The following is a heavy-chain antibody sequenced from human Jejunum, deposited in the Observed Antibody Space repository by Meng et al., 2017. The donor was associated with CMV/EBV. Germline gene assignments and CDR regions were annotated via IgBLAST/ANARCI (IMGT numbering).Heavy chain of an antibody. CDR3: ARQDAGTYATGNCYAPFDK. CDR1: IGITSSY. Sequence: IGITSSYWALIRQSPGKGLEWIGSIYYSGGTYYNPSFKSRVAMSVATSKNQFSLRLSSVTAADTAVYYCARQDAGTYATGNCYAPFDKWGQGILVTVSS. V-gene: IGHV4-39*01. CDR2: IYYSGGT. D-gene: IGHD3-10*01. J-gene: IGHJ4*02.